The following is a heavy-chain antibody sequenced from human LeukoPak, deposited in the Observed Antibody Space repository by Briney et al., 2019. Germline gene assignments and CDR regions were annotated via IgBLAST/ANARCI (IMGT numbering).Heavy chain of an antibody. CDR1: GFTFSSYA. Sequence: GGSLRLSCAASGFTFSSYAMHWVRQAPGKGLEWVAVISYGGSNKYYADSVKGRFTISRDNSKNTLYLQMNSLRAEDTAVYYCARDRLVRGVIDAFDIWGQGTMVTVSS. V-gene: IGHV3-30-3*01. D-gene: IGHD3-10*01. CDR3: ARDRLVRGVIDAFDI. CDR2: ISYGGSNK. J-gene: IGHJ3*02.